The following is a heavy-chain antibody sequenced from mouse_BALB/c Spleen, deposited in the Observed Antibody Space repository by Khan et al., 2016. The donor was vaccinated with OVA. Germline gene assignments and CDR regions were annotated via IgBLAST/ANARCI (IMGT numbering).Heavy chain of an antibody. V-gene: IGHV14-3*02. CDR1: GFNIKDTY. CDR2: IDPANGNT. J-gene: IGHJ3*01. Sequence: VRLQQSGAELVKPGASVKLSCTASGFNIKDTYMHWVKQRPEQGLEWIGRIDPANGNTKYDPKFQGQATITADTSSNTAYLPLSSLTSEDSTVYYCAIGTTFAYWGRGTLVTVSA. D-gene: IGHD2-14*01. CDR3: AIGTTFAY.